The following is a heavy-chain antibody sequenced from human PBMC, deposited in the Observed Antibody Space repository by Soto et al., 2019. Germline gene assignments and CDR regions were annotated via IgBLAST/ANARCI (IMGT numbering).Heavy chain of an antibody. CDR3: AHYVSTSPAGWFDP. Sequence: QITLKESGPTLVKPTQTLTLTCTFSGLSLSTSGEAVGWIRQPPGKALEWLALIYWDDDKRYNPTLKTRLTLTKDPSKNQVVLTLTNMDPVDTATYYCAHYVSTSPAGWFDPWGQGILVTVSS. CDR2: IYWDDDK. CDR1: GLSLSTSGEA. D-gene: IGHD3-10*02. V-gene: IGHV2-5*02. J-gene: IGHJ5*02.